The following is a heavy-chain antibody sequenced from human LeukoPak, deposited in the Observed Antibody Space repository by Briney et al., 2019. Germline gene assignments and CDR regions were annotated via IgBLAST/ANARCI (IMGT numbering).Heavy chain of an antibody. CDR3: ARAPSGYDYPFDY. J-gene: IGHJ4*02. V-gene: IGHV1-2*02. D-gene: IGHD5-12*01. Sequence: GASVKVSCKASGYTFSSYGISWVRQAPGQGLEWMGWISPKSGVRNHAQKIQGRVTMTRDTSISTAYMELSRLRSDDTAVYYCARAPSGYDYPFDYWGQGTVVTVSS. CDR2: ISPKSGVR. CDR1: GYTFSSYG.